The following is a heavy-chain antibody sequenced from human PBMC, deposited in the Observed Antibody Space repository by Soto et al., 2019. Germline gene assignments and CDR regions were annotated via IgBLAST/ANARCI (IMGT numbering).Heavy chain of an antibody. CDR3: ARVGDSSSWLTVGWFDP. CDR1: GYTFTSYD. Sequence: SVKVSCKASGYTFTSYDINWVRQATGQGLEWMGWMNPNSGNTGYAQKFQGRVTMTRNTSISTAYMELSSLRSEDTAVYYCARVGDSSSWLTVGWFDPWGQGTLVTVSS. CDR2: MNPNSGNT. D-gene: IGHD6-6*01. V-gene: IGHV1-8*01. J-gene: IGHJ5*02.